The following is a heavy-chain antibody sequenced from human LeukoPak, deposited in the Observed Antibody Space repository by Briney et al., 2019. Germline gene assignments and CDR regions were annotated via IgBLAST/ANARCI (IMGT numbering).Heavy chain of an antibody. D-gene: IGHD3-3*01. J-gene: IGHJ4*02. V-gene: IGHV4-34*01. CDR1: GGSFSGYY. CDR3: ARGGITIFGVVIIPPFDY. CDR2: INHSGST. Sequence: SETLSLTCAVYGGSFSGYYWSWIRQPPGKGLKWIGEINHSGSTNYNPSLKSRVTISVDTSKNQFSLKLSSVTAADTAVYYCARGGITIFGVVIIPPFDYWGQGTLVTVSS.